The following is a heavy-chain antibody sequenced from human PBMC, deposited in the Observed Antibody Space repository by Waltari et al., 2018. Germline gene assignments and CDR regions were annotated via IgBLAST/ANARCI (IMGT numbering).Heavy chain of an antibody. D-gene: IGHD3-3*01. J-gene: IGHJ4*02. Sequence: QITLKESGPTLVKPTQTLTLTCTFSGFSLSTSGVGVGWIRQPPGKALEWLALIYWNDDKRYSPSLKSRLTNTKDTSKNQVVLTMTNMDPVDTATYYCAHLHDFWSGYSTAGAIDYWGQGTLVTVSS. CDR3: AHLHDFWSGYSTAGAIDY. V-gene: IGHV2-5*01. CDR2: IYWNDDK. CDR1: GFSLSTSGVG.